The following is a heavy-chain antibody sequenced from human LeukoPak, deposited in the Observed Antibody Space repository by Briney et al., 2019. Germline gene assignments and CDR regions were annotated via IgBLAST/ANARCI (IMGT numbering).Heavy chain of an antibody. J-gene: IGHJ3*02. Sequence: GESLKISCKGSGYSFTSYWIGWVRQMPGKGLEWMGIIYPGDSDTRYSPSFQGQVTISADKSISTAYLQWSSLKASDTAMYYCARRRGYRSGGSCPWAFDIWGQGTMVTVSS. D-gene: IGHD2-15*01. CDR1: GYSFTSYW. V-gene: IGHV5-51*01. CDR2: IYPGDSDT. CDR3: ARRRGYRSGGSCPWAFDI.